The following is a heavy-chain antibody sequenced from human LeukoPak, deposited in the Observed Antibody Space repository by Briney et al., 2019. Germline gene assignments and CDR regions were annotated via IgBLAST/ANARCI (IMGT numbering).Heavy chain of an antibody. J-gene: IGHJ4*02. V-gene: IGHV3-23*01. Sequence: GGSLRLSCAASGFTFSSYAMSWVRQAPGKGLEWVSAISGSGGSTYYADSVKGRFTISRDNAKNSLYLQMNSLRAEDTAVYYCARDFTILDYDILTGPILGYWGQGTLVTVSS. CDR2: ISGSGGST. CDR3: ARDFTILDYDILTGPILGY. D-gene: IGHD3-9*01. CDR1: GFTFSSYA.